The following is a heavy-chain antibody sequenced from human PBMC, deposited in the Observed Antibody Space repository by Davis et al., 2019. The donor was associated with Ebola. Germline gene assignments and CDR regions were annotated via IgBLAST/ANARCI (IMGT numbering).Heavy chain of an antibody. Sequence: PSETLSLTCTVSSGSISSGGYYWSWIRQHPGKGLEWIGYIYYSGSTYYNPSLKSRVTISVDTSKNQFSLKLSSVTAADTAVYYCASGTYGGNSAADAFDIWGQGTMVTVSS. CDR3: ASGTYGGNSAADAFDI. V-gene: IGHV4-31*03. CDR2: IYYSGST. CDR1: SGSISSGGYY. J-gene: IGHJ3*02. D-gene: IGHD4-23*01.